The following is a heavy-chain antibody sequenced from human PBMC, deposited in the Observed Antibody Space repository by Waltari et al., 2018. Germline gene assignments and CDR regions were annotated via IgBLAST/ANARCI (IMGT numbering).Heavy chain of an antibody. CDR2: INHSGST. CDR3: ARGQRQLVRSGDFDY. J-gene: IGHJ4*02. V-gene: IGHV4-34*01. CDR1: GGSFSGYY. D-gene: IGHD6-6*01. Sequence: QVQLQQWGAGLLKPSEALSLTCAVYGGSFSGYYWSWIRQPPGKGLEWIGGINHSGSTNYNPSLKSRVTISVDTSKNQFSLKLSSVTAADTAVYYCARGQRQLVRSGDFDYWGQGTLVTVSS.